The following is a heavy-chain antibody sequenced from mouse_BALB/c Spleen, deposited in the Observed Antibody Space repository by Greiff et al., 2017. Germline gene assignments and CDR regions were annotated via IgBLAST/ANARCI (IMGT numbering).Heavy chain of an antibody. CDR1: GFTFSSFG. Sequence: DVMLVESGGGLVQPGGSRKLSCAASGFTFSSFGMHWVRQAPEKGLEWVAYISSGSSTIYYADTVKGRFTISRDNPKNTLFLQMTSLRSEDTAMYYCARGRDTYAMDYWGQGTSVTVSS. V-gene: IGHV5-17*02. CDR2: ISSGSSTI. J-gene: IGHJ4*01. CDR3: ARGRDTYAMDY.